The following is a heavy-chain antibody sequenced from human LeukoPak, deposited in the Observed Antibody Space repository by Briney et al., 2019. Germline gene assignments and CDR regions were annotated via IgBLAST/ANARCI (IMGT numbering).Heavy chain of an antibody. CDR2: IYASGST. CDR1: GGSLSSANYY. Sequence: SETLSLTCTVSGGSLSSANYYWSWIRQPAGKGLEWLGRIYASGSTTYNPSLKGRVTISIDTSKNQFSLKLSSVTAADTAVYYCARDPGGYVPYYFDFWGQGTLVTVSS. J-gene: IGHJ4*02. CDR3: ARDPGGYVPYYFDF. V-gene: IGHV4-61*02. D-gene: IGHD5-12*01.